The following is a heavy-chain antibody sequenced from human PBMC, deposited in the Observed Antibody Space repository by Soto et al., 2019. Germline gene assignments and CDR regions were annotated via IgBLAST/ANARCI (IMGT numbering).Heavy chain of an antibody. CDR1: GYTFTSYA. Sequence: AAVKVSCKASGYTFTSYAMHWVRQAPGQRLEWMGWINAGNGNTKYSQKFQGRVTITRDTSASTAYMELSSLRSEDTAVYYCSRGSLGSREAAAGGSDVWGQGTTVTVSS. D-gene: IGHD6-13*01. CDR3: SRGSLGSREAAAGGSDV. CDR2: INAGNGNT. V-gene: IGHV1-3*01. J-gene: IGHJ6*02.